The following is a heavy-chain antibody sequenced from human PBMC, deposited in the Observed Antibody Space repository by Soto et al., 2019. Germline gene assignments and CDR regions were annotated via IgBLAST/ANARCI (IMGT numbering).Heavy chain of an antibody. V-gene: IGHV5-51*01. D-gene: IGHD3-3*01. J-gene: IGHJ4*02. CDR1: GYNFAGYW. CDR2: IYPSDSDT. CDR3: ARGGVSTRAFDY. Sequence: GESLKISCKGSGYNFAGYWIAWVRQMPGKGLELMGIIYPSDSDTRYRPSFQGQVTISADKSISSAYLQWSSLRASDTAMYYCARGGVSTRAFDYWGQGTPVTVSS.